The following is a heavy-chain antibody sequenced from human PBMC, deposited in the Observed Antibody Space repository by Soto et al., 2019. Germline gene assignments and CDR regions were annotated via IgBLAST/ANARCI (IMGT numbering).Heavy chain of an antibody. CDR2: ISYDGSNK. D-gene: IGHD4-17*01. J-gene: IGHJ4*02. V-gene: IGHV3-30-3*01. Sequence: VQLLESGGGVVQPGRSLRLSCAASGFTFSSYAMHWVRQAPGKGLEWVAVISYDGSNKYYADSVKGRFTISRDNSKNTLYLQMNSLRAEDTAVYYCARDRRAVTTSSYDYWGQGTLVTVSS. CDR3: ARDRRAVTTSSYDY. CDR1: GFTFSSYA.